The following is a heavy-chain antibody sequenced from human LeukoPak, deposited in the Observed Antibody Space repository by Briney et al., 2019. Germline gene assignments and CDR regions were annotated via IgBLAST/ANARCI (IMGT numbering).Heavy chain of an antibody. D-gene: IGHD2-15*01. J-gene: IGHJ5*02. Sequence: SVKVSCKASGGTFSSYAISWVRQAPGQGLEWMGRIIPIFGTANYAQKFQGRVTITTDESTSTAYMELSSLRSEDTAVYYCAKNLGSCSSGGSCYQFDPWGQGTLVTVSS. CDR2: IIPIFGTA. CDR1: GGTFSSYA. CDR3: AKNLGSCSSGGSCYQFDP. V-gene: IGHV1-69*05.